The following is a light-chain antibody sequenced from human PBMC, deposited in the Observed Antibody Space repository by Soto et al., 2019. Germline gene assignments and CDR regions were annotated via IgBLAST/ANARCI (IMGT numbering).Light chain of an antibody. CDR3: QQYNNWPPVT. J-gene: IGKJ2*01. Sequence: EVVMTQSPATLSVSPGERATLSCRASQSVNSNLAWYQQKPGQAPSLLIFGASSRATGIPARFSGSGSGTEFTLTISSLQSEDFAVYYCQQYNNWPPVTFGQGTKLEIK. V-gene: IGKV3-15*01. CDR2: GAS. CDR1: QSVNSN.